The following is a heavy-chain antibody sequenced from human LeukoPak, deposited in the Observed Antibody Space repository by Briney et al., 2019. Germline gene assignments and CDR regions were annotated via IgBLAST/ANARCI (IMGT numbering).Heavy chain of an antibody. V-gene: IGHV1-18*01. CDR1: GYTFSMYG. J-gene: IGHJ4*02. CDR3: ARCGATVTMFFDY. CDR2: ISADNGNT. D-gene: IGHD4-17*01. Sequence: GASVKVSCKASGYTFSMYGIAWVRQAPGQGLAWMGFISADNGNTNYAQKFQGRITMTTDTSTSTAYMELRSLRADDTAVYYCARCGATVTMFFDYWGQGTLVTVSS.